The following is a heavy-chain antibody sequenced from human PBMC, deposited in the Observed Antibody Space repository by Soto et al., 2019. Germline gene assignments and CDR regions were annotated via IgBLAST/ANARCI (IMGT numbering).Heavy chain of an antibody. D-gene: IGHD6-19*01. CDR3: VRVHSDLPGIAVAGTRQDY. CDR2: ISSSSSYI. CDR1: GFTFSSYS. V-gene: IGHV3-21*01. Sequence: GGSLRLSCAASGFTFSSYSMNWVRQAPGKGLEWVSSISSSSSYIYYADSVKGRFTISRDNAKNSLYLQMNSLRAEDTAVYYFVRVHSDLPGIAVAGTRQDYWGQGTLVTVSS. J-gene: IGHJ4*02.